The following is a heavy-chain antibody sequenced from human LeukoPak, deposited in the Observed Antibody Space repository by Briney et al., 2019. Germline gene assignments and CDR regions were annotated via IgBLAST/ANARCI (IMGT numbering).Heavy chain of an antibody. CDR2: ISSTSNTI. V-gene: IGHV3-48*02. CDR1: GFTFSSYA. D-gene: IGHD6-19*01. Sequence: GRSLRLSCAASGFTFSSYAMHWVRQAPGKGLEWVSYISSTSNTIHYADSVKGRFTISRDNAKNSLYLQMNSLRDEDTAVYYCARRGSGSGWYDYWGQGTLVTVSS. J-gene: IGHJ4*02. CDR3: ARRGSGSGWYDY.